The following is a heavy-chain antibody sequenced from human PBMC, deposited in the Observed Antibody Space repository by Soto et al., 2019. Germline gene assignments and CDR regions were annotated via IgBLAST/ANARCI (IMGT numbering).Heavy chain of an antibody. Sequence: GGSLRLSCAASGFTFSSYSMNWVRQAPGKGLEWVSYISSSSSTIYYADSVKGRFTISRDNAKNSLYLQMNSLRAEDTAVYYCARDYISDSLDVNWNYGWGQGTLVTVAS. V-gene: IGHV3-48*01. CDR2: ISSSSSTI. CDR1: GFTFSSYS. CDR3: ARDYISDSLDVNWNYG. J-gene: IGHJ4*02. D-gene: IGHD1-7*01.